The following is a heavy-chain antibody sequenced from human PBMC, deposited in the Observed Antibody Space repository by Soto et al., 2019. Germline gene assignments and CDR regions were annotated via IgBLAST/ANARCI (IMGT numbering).Heavy chain of an antibody. D-gene: IGHD2-2*02. J-gene: IGHJ5*02. CDR1: GGSISSGGYS. Sequence: SETLSLTCAVSGGSISSGGYSWSWIRQPPGKGLEWIGYIYHSGSTYYNPSLKSRVTISVDRSKNQFSLKLSSVTAADTAVYCCATNEYQLLYLDPWGQGTLVTVSS. CDR3: ATNEYQLLYLDP. CDR2: IYHSGST. V-gene: IGHV4-30-2*01.